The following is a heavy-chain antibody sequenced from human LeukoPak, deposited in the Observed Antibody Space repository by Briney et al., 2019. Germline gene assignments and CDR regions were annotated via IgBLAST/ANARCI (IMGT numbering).Heavy chain of an antibody. V-gene: IGHV1-3*01. CDR1: GYAFSMYSKYT. D-gene: IGHD6-19*01. CDR2: INAGFGET. J-gene: IGHJ4*02. CDR3: ARDSDTTGWARVY. Sequence: ASVKVSCKASGYAFSMYSKYTIHWVRQAPGQRPEWMGWINAGFGETRYRQKFEGRVTLSAHRSANTVYMELNSLTSEDTAVYDCARDSDTTGWARVYWGQGTLVTVSS.